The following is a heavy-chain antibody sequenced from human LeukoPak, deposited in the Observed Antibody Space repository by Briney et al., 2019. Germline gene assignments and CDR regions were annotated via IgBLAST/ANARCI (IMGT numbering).Heavy chain of an antibody. CDR1: GFTFGDYY. D-gene: IGHD5-24*01. CDR2: ISSSVTTV. V-gene: IGHV3-11*01. Sequence: GGSLRLSCAASGFTFGDYYMNWIRQAPGKGLEWVSYISSSVTTVRYADSVKGRFTISRHNSKNTVYLHMKSLRPEDTAVYYCARRWDFDYWGQGTLVTVSS. CDR3: ARRWDFDY. J-gene: IGHJ4*02.